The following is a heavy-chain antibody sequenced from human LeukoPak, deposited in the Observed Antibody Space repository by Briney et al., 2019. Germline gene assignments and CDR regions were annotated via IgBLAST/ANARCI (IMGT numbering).Heavy chain of an antibody. CDR1: GFTFSSYG. J-gene: IGHJ4*02. V-gene: IGHV3-33*01. CDR3: ARDGGYYDILTGSDY. Sequence: PGGSLRLSCAASGFTFSSYGMHWVRQAPGKGLEWVAVIWYDGSNKYYADSVKGRFTISRDNPKNTLYLQMNSLRAEDTAVYYCARDGGYYDILTGSDYWGQGTLVTVSP. D-gene: IGHD3-9*01. CDR2: IWYDGSNK.